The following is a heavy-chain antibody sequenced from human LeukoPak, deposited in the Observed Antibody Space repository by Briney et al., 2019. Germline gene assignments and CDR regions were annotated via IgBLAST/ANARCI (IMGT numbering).Heavy chain of an antibody. V-gene: IGHV4-39*07. Sequence: SETLSLTCTVSGDSISGSSYYWGWIRQPPGKGLEWNGNIYYGGSTYYNPSLKSRVTISVDTSKNQFSLKLSSVTAADTAVYYCARSNCSSTSCYAGDAFDIWGQGTMVTVSS. CDR3: ARSNCSSTSCYAGDAFDI. CDR1: GDSISGSSYY. J-gene: IGHJ3*02. CDR2: IYYGGST. D-gene: IGHD2-2*01.